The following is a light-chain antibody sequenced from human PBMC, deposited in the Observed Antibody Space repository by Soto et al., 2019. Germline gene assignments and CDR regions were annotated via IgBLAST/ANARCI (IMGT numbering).Light chain of an antibody. J-gene: IGKJ1*01. CDR2: AAS. Sequence: QMTQSPSSLSASVGDRVIITCRADHSINNYLNWYQQKPGQVPKLLIYAASTLQSGVPSRFSGSGSGRVFTLTINSLQPEDFATYYCQQSYITLGTFGRGTRVEI. V-gene: IGKV1-39*01. CDR1: HSINNY. CDR3: QQSYITLGT.